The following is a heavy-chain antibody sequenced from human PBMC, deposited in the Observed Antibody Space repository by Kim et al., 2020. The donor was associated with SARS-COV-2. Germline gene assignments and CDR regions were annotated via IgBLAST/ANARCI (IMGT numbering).Heavy chain of an antibody. CDR3: ARVYNFNTNFDL. Sequence: SETLSLTCTVSGDSIISSNYYWGWIRQPPGKGLEWIGTIYYSGSTYYNPSLKSRVTMSVDTSKNQFSLKLSSVTAADTAVYFCARVYNFNTNFDLWGQGT. J-gene: IGHJ4*02. D-gene: IGHD3-3*01. V-gene: IGHV4-39*07. CDR2: IYYSGST. CDR1: GDSIISSNYY.